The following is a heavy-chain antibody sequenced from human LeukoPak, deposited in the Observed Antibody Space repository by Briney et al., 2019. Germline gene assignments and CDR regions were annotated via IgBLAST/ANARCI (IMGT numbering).Heavy chain of an antibody. J-gene: IGHJ6*02. CDR1: GFTFSSYS. Sequence: GGSLRLSCAASGFTFSSYSMNWVRQAPGKGLEWVSSISSSSSYIYYADSVKGRFTTSGDNAKNSLYLQMNSLRAEDTAVYYCARGDTMVRGVILSLYYYYGMDVWGQGTTVTVSS. D-gene: IGHD3-10*01. V-gene: IGHV3-21*01. CDR3: ARGDTMVRGVILSLYYYYGMDV. CDR2: ISSSSSYI.